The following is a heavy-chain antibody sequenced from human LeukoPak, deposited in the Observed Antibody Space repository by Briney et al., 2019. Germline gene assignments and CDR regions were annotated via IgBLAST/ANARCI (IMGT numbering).Heavy chain of an antibody. V-gene: IGHV1-46*01. Sequence: ASVKVSCKASGYTFTASCLHWVRQAPGLGLEWMGMANPTSGRTNYAQKFRGRVTMTEDTSTDTAYMELSSLRSEDTAVYYCATAPPGDYVHWFDPWGQGTLVTVSS. J-gene: IGHJ5*02. CDR3: ATAPPGDYVHWFDP. CDR1: GYTFTASC. CDR2: ANPTSGRT. D-gene: IGHD4-17*01.